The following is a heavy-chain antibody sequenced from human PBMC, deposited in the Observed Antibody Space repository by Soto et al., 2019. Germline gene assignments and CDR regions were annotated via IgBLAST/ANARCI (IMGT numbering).Heavy chain of an antibody. J-gene: IGHJ4*02. CDR2: IDPSDSHT. V-gene: IGHV5-10-1*01. D-gene: IGHD2-15*01. CDR1: GYIFTNQW. CDR3: ASGRWNLHFHY. Sequence: GESLKISREGSGYIFTNQWINWVRQVPGKGLEWMGNIDPSDSHTNYSPSFQGHVTISIDKSIRTAYLQWTRLKASDTAIYYCASGRWNLHFHYWGQGSLVTVSS.